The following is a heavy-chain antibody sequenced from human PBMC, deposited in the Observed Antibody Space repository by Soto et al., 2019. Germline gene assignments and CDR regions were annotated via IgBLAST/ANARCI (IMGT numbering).Heavy chain of an antibody. CDR1: VDTFTRYG. Sequence: QVQLVQSGAEVKKPGASVKVSCEASVDTFTRYGINWVRQAPGQGLEWMGWISSSNGNVEYAQNVQGRVIMTTDTSTSTAYMELRSLRSDDTAVYYYARGGPTSADHYYGMDVWGQGTTVTVSS. V-gene: IGHV1-18*01. J-gene: IGHJ6*02. D-gene: IGHD3-10*01. CDR3: ARGGPTSADHYYGMDV. CDR2: ISSSNGNV.